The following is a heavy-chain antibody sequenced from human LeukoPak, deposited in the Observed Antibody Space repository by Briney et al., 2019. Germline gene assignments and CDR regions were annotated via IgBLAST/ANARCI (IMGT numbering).Heavy chain of an antibody. V-gene: IGHV3-23*01. D-gene: IGHD3-22*01. Sequence: PGGSLRLSCAASGFTLTNYAMSWVRQAPGKGLEWVSAIIGSVHSTYYADSVKGRFTISRDNSKNTLYLQMNSLRAEDTAVYYCAKHSYDSSGYYSIDYWGQGTLVTVFS. CDR2: IIGSVHST. CDR3: AKHSYDSSGYYSIDY. J-gene: IGHJ4*02. CDR1: GFTLTNYA.